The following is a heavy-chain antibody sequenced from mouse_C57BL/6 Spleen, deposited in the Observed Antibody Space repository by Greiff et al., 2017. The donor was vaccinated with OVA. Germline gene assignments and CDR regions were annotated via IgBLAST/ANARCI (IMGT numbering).Heavy chain of an antibody. J-gene: IGHJ1*03. V-gene: IGHV1-18*01. Sequence: VQLQQSGPELVKPGASVKIPCKASGYTFTDYNMDWVKQSHGKSLEWIGDINPNNGGTIYNQKFKGKATLTVDKSSSTAYMELRSLTSEDTAVYYCARWITTVVATDWYFDVWGTGTTVTVSS. CDR1: GYTFTDYN. D-gene: IGHD1-1*01. CDR2: INPNNGGT. CDR3: ARWITTVVATDWYFDV.